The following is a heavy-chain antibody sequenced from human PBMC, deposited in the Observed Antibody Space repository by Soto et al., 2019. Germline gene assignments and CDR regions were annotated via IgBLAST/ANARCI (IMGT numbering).Heavy chain of an antibody. D-gene: IGHD6-13*01. CDR3: AKQAPYSNSWYEIDH. Sequence: EVQLLESGGGLVQPGGSLRLSCAASGFTFSSYGINWVRQAPGKGLEWVSGISGSGDSTHYADSVKGRFTISRDNSKSPLYLHMNSLRAEDTAVYYCAKQAPYSNSWYEIDHWGQGTLVTVSS. V-gene: IGHV3-23*01. CDR2: ISGSGDST. J-gene: IGHJ4*02. CDR1: GFTFSSYG.